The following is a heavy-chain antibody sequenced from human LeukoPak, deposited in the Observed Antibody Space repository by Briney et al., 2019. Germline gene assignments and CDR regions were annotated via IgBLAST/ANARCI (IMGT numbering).Heavy chain of an antibody. CDR1: GYRFTNYW. V-gene: IGHV5-51*01. Sequence: GESLKISCKGSGYRFTNYWIGWVRQMPGKGLEWLGIIYPGDSETTYSPSFQGQVTISADKSISTAYLQWSSLKASDTAMFYCAKVSRYLAFDVWGQGTMVTVS. CDR3: AKVSRYLAFDV. CDR2: IYPGDSET. D-gene: IGHD1-14*01. J-gene: IGHJ3*01.